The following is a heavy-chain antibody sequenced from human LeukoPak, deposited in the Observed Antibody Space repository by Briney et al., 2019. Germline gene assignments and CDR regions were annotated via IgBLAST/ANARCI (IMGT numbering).Heavy chain of an antibody. D-gene: IGHD3-22*01. V-gene: IGHV5-51*01. CDR1: GYSFTSYW. Sequence: GESLKISCKGSGYSFTSYWIGWVRQMPGKGLEWMGIISDTRYSPSFQGQVTISADKSISTAYLQWSSLKASDTAMYYRARRSSGYSDYYFDYWGQGTLVTVSS. CDR2: ISDT. J-gene: IGHJ4*02. CDR3: ARRSSGYSDYYFDY.